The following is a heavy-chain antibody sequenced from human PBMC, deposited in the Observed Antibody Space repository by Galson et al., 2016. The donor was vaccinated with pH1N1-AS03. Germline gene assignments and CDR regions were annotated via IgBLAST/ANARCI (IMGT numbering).Heavy chain of an antibody. J-gene: IGHJ4*02. CDR3: TKGVSNSGDGGVAY. CDR1: GFTFSTYA. Sequence: SLRLSCAASGFTFSTYAMAWVRQAPGKGLEWVSATSDSGTFYTDSVKGRFTISRGDSRDTVYLQMNSLRAEDTALYYCTKGVSNSGDGGVAYWGQGTLVTVSS. D-gene: IGHD3-16*01. V-gene: IGHV3-23*01. CDR2: TSDSGT.